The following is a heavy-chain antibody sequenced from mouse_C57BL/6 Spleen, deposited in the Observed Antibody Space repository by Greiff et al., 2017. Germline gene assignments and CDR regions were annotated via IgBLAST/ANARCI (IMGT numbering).Heavy chain of an antibody. J-gene: IGHJ4*01. CDR2: IDPSDSYT. Sequence: VQLQQPGAELVKPGASVKLSCKASGYTFTSYWMQWVKQRPGQGLEWIGEIDPSDSYTNYNQKFKGKATLTVDTSSSTAYMQLSSLTSEYSAVYYCARSKGLLRAMDYWGQGTSVTVSS. D-gene: IGHD1-1*01. V-gene: IGHV1-50*01. CDR1: GYTFTSYW. CDR3: ARSKGLLRAMDY.